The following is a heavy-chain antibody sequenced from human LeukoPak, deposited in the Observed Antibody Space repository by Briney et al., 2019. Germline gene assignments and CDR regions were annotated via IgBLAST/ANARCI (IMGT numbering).Heavy chain of an antibody. CDR3: AKGRGPWIQLWLG. CDR1: GFTFSSYA. V-gene: IGHV3-30-3*01. D-gene: IGHD5-18*01. CDR2: MSYDGSNK. J-gene: IGHJ4*02. Sequence: PGGSLSLSCTASGFTFSSYAMHWVRQAPGQGLEWVAVMSYDGSNKYYADSVTGRFTIYRDNSKNTLYLQMDSLRAEHTAAYYCAKGRGPWIQLWLGWGQGTLVTVSS.